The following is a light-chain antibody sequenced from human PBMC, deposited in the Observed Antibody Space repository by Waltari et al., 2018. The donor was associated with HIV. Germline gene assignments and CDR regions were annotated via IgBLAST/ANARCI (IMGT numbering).Light chain of an antibody. Sequence: QSALTQPASVSGSPGQSITISCTGTSSDVGGYNYVSWYQQHPGQAPKLMIYDVRKRPSGVSNRFSGSKSGNTASLTISGLQAEDEADYYCCSYAGSSTYVFGTGTKVTVL. CDR1: SSDVGGYNY. CDR3: CSYAGSSTYV. CDR2: DVR. V-gene: IGLV2-23*02. J-gene: IGLJ1*01.